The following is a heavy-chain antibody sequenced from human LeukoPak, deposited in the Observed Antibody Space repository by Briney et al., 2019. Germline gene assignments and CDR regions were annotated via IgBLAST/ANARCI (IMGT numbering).Heavy chain of an antibody. D-gene: IGHD3-10*01. J-gene: IGHJ4*02. Sequence: PGGSLRLSCAASGFTFSSYAMSWVRQAPGKGLESVSAIGSNGGSTYYAKSVKGRFTISRDNSRNTLFLQMGSLRAEDMAVYYCARASSGNYYYPLGYWGQGTLVTVSS. V-gene: IGHV3-64*01. CDR3: ARASSGNYYYPLGY. CDR1: GFTFSSYA. CDR2: IGSNGGST.